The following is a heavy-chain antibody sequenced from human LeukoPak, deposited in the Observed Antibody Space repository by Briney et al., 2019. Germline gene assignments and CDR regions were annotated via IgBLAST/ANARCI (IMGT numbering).Heavy chain of an antibody. D-gene: IGHD2-15*01. J-gene: IGHJ4*02. V-gene: IGHV4-59*08. CDR1: GFSISSYY. Sequence: SETLCLTCTVSGFSISSYYWSWIRQPPGKGLEWIGYIYYSGSTNYNPSLKSRVTISVDTSKNQFSLKLSSVTAADTAVYYCARHPCSGGSCYSIDYWGQGALVTVSS. CDR3: ARHPCSGGSCYSIDY. CDR2: IYYSGST.